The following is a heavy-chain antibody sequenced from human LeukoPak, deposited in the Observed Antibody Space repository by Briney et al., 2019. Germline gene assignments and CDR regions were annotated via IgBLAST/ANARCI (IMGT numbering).Heavy chain of an antibody. CDR1: GFSFSRYG. V-gene: IGHV3-30*02. Sequence: GGSLRLSCAASGFSFSRYGMHWVRQAPGKGLEWVAFIRYDGDNKYYADSVQGRFTISRDNSKNTLYLQMNSLRAEDTAVYYCAKTYPQWLLYYFDYWGQGTLVTVSS. D-gene: IGHD6-19*01. CDR3: AKTYPQWLLYYFDY. CDR2: IRYDGDNK. J-gene: IGHJ4*02.